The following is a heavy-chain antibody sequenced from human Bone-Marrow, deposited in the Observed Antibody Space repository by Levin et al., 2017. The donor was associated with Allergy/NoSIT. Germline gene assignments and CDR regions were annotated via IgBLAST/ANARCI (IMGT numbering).Heavy chain of an antibody. J-gene: IGHJ5*02. CDR2: ISWNSGSI. CDR1: GFTFDDYA. D-gene: IGHD3-10*01. Sequence: PGGSLRLSCAASGFTFDDYAMHWVRQAPGKGLEWVSGISWNSGSIGYADSVKGRFTISRDNAKNSLYLQMNSLRAEDTALYYCAKEGSYGSGSYKGNWFDPWGQGTLVTVSS. V-gene: IGHV3-9*01. CDR3: AKEGSYGSGSYKGNWFDP.